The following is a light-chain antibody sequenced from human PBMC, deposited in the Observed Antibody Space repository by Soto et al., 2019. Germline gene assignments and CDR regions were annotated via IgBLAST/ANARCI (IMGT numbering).Light chain of an antibody. J-gene: IGKJ4*01. V-gene: IGKV3-15*01. CDR1: QSVSSY. CDR2: GAS. Sequence: EIVMTQSPATLSVSPGERATLSCRASQSVSSYLAWYQQKPGQAPRLLIYGASTRATGIPARFSGSGSGTAFTLTISSLQSEDFAVYYCQQYNNWPPLTFGGGTKVEIK. CDR3: QQYNNWPPLT.